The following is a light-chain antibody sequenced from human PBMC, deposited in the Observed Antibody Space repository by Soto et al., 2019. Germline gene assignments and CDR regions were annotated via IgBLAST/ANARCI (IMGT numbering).Light chain of an antibody. CDR2: DVS. CDR3: SSYTSSSLVV. J-gene: IGLJ2*01. V-gene: IGLV2-14*01. CDR1: SSDVGGYNY. Sequence: QSALTQPASVSGSPGQSITISCTGTSSDVGGYNYVSWYQQHPGKAPKLMIYDVSNRPSGVSNRFSGSKSGNTASLTTSGLQAEDEADYYCSSYTSSSLVVFGGGTQLTVL.